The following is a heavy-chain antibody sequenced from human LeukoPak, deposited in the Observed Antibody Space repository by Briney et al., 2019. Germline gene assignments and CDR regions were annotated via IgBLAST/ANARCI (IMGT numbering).Heavy chain of an antibody. CDR3: ARGGARGYSFGYDAFDI. J-gene: IGHJ3*02. CDR1: GYTFTDYY. V-gene: IGHV1-2*06. D-gene: IGHD5-18*01. Sequence: GASVKVSCKTSGYTFTDYYIHWVRQAPGQGLEWMGRINPSSAGTNYAQKFQGRVTMTRDTSISTAYMELSRLRSDDTAVYYCARGGARGYSFGYDAFDIWGQGTMVTVSS. CDR2: INPSSAGT.